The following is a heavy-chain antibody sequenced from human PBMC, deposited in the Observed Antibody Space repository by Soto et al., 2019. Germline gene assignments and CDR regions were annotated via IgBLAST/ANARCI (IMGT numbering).Heavy chain of an antibody. J-gene: IGHJ6*03. Sequence: VQLVESGGGLVKPGGSLRLSCAASGFTFSSYSMNWVRQAPGKGLEWVSSISSSSSYIYYADSVKGRFAISRDNAKNSLYLQMNSLRAEDTAVYYCARGSTTNYYYYMDVWGKGTTVTVSS. CDR1: GFTFSSYS. D-gene: IGHD1-7*01. V-gene: IGHV3-21*01. CDR3: ARGSTTNYYYYMDV. CDR2: ISSSSSYI.